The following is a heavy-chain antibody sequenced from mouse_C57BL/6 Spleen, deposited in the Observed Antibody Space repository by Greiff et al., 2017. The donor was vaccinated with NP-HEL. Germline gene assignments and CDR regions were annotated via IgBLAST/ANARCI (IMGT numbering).Heavy chain of an antibody. CDR3: AREGDGYYDPWFAY. V-gene: IGHV1-78*01. CDR1: GYTFTDHT. J-gene: IGHJ3*01. Sequence: VQLQQSDAEFVKPGASVKISCTVSGYTFTDHTIHWVKQRPEQGLEWIGYIYPRDGSTKYNEKFKGKATLTADKSSSTAYMQLNSLTSEDSAVYFCAREGDGYYDPWFAYWGQGTLVTVSA. D-gene: IGHD2-3*01. CDR2: IYPRDGST.